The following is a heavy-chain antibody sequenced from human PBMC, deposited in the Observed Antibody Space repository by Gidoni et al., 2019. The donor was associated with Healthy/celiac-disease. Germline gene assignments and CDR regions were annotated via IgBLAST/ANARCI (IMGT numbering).Heavy chain of an antibody. CDR1: GFTFDDSA. V-gene: IGHV3-9*01. Sequence: EVQLVESGGGLVQPGRSLRLSCAASGFTFDDSAMHWVRQAPGKGLGWVSGISWNSGSIGYADSVKGRFTISRDNAKNSLYLQMNSLRAEDTALYYCAKGEAAAGTGEGWFDPWGQGTLVTVSS. CDR3: AKGEAAAGTGEGWFDP. D-gene: IGHD6-13*01. CDR2: ISWNSGSI. J-gene: IGHJ5*02.